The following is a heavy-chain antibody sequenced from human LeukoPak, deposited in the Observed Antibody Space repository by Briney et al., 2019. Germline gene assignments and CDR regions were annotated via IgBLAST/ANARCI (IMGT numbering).Heavy chain of an antibody. CDR1: GFTFSSYS. J-gene: IGHJ4*02. CDR2: ISSSSTTI. Sequence: GGSLRLSCSASGFTFSSYSMNWVRQAPGKGLEWVSYISSSSTTIYYADSVKGRFTISRDNAKNSLYLQMNSLRVADTAVYYCARGPYKDFWSGYSDYWGQGTLVTGSS. CDR3: ARGPYKDFWSGYSDY. V-gene: IGHV3-48*01. D-gene: IGHD3-3*01.